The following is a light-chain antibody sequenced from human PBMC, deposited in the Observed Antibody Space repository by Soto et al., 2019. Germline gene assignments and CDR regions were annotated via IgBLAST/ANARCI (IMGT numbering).Light chain of an antibody. CDR3: QQYDNLSWT. J-gene: IGKJ1*01. Sequence: DIQMTQSPSTLSASVGDRVTITFRASQTISTWLAWYQQKPGKAPKLLIYDASNLETGVPSRFSGSGSGTDFTFTISSLQPEDIATYYCQQYDNLSWTFGQGTKVDI. CDR1: QTISTW. V-gene: IGKV1-33*01. CDR2: DAS.